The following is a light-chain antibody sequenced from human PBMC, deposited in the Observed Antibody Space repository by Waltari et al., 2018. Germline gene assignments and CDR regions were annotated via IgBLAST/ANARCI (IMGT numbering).Light chain of an antibody. V-gene: IGLV2-8*01. CDR1: RRDVGSYTH. CDR3: SSYTGIRSVI. CDR2: EVN. Sequence: QSALTQPPSASGSPGQSVTISCSGSRRDVGSYTHVSWYQQHPGKAPRLIIYEVNKRPSGVPDRFSGSKSGNTASLTVSGLQSEDEAVYFCSSYTGIRSVIFGGGTHLSVL. J-gene: IGLJ2*01.